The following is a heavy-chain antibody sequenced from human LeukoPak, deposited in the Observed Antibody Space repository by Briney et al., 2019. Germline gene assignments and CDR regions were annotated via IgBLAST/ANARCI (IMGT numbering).Heavy chain of an antibody. Sequence: GASVKVSCKASGYTFTSYDINWVRQATGQGLEWMGWMNPNSGNTGYAQKFQGRVTITRNTSISTAYMELSSLRSEDTAVYYCAREAHSSGYYYVGGWTGYNWFDPWGQGTLVTVSS. CDR3: AREAHSSGYYYVGGWTGYNWFDP. D-gene: IGHD3-22*01. CDR2: MNPNSGNT. J-gene: IGHJ5*02. CDR1: GYTFTSYD. V-gene: IGHV1-8*03.